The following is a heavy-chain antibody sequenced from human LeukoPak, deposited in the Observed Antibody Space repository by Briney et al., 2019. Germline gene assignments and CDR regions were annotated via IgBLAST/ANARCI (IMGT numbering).Heavy chain of an antibody. J-gene: IGHJ3*02. Sequence: KSGPTLVNPTQTLTLTCTFSGFSLSTSGMCVSWIRQPPGKALEWLARIDWDDDKYYSTSLKTRLTISTDTSKNQVVLTMTNMDPVDTATYYCARIHYYDSSGYYDAFDIWGQGTMVTVSS. CDR3: ARIHYYDSSGYYDAFDI. V-gene: IGHV2-70*11. CDR2: IDWDDDK. D-gene: IGHD3-22*01. CDR1: GFSLSTSGMC.